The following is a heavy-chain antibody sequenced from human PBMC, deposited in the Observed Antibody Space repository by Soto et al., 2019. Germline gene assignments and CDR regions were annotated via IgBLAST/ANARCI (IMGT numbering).Heavy chain of an antibody. V-gene: IGHV4-59*01. D-gene: IGHD1-26*01. CDR2: IYYSGST. J-gene: IGHJ6*02. CDR3: ARDHGGSYSSSARYYYGMDV. Sequence: PSETMSLTSTVAGGNISSYYWSWIRQKPGKGLEWIGYIYYSGSTNYNPSLKSRVTISVDTSKNQFSLKLSSVTAADTAVYYCARDHGGSYSSSARYYYGMDVWGQGTTVTVSS. CDR1: GGNISSYY.